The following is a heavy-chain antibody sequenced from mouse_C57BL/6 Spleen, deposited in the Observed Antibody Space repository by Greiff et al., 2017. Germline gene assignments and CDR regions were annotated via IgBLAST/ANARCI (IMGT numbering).Heavy chain of an antibody. V-gene: IGHV1-22*01. CDR3: ASSVYYGNYRDY. Sequence: SGPELVKPGASVKMSCKASGYTFTDYNMHWVKQSHGKSLEWIGYINPNNGGTSYNQKFKGKATLTVTKSSSTAYMELRSLTSEDSAVYCGASSVYYGNYRDYWGQGTTLTVSS. CDR1: GYTFTDYN. CDR2: INPNNGGT. J-gene: IGHJ2*01. D-gene: IGHD2-1*01.